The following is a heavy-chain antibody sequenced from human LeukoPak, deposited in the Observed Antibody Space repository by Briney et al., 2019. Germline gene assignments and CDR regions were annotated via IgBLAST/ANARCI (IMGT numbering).Heavy chain of an antibody. J-gene: IGHJ4*02. CDR2: IYTSGST. Sequence: SETLSLTCTVSGGSISSGSYYWSWIRQPAGKGLEWIGRIYTSGSTNYNPSLKSRVTISVDTSKNQFSLKLSSVTAADTAVYYCARVLWDYYFDYWGQGTLVTVSS. V-gene: IGHV4-61*02. D-gene: IGHD1-26*01. CDR1: GGSISSGSYY. CDR3: ARVLWDYYFDY.